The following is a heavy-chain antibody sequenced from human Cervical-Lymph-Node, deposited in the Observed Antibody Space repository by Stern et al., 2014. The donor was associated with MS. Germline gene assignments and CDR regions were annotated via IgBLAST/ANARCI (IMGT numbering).Heavy chain of an antibody. Sequence: QVQLQESGPGLVKPSETLSLTCTVSGDSVSSGSYYWSWIRQPPGQGLEWIGDIYARGSTNYNPSLESRVTISKDTSKNQFSLKLTSVTAADTAVYYCARGLCINGVCYRSLWDFWGQGALVTVSS. CDR3: ARGLCINGVCYRSLWDF. J-gene: IGHJ4*02. CDR2: IYARGST. V-gene: IGHV4-61*01. CDR1: GDSVSSGSYY. D-gene: IGHD2-8*01.